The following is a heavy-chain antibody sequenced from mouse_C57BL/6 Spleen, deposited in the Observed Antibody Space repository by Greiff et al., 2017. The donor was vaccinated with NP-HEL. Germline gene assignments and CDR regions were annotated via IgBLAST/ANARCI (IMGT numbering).Heavy chain of an antibody. Sequence: EVMLVESGGGLVKPGGSLKLSCAASGFTFSDYGMHWVRQAPEKGLEWVAYISSGSSTIYYADTVKGRFTISRDNAKNTLFLQMTSLRSEDTAMYYCARRENYGSSYGAMDYWGQGTSVTVSS. CDR3: ARRENYGSSYGAMDY. CDR1: GFTFSDYG. J-gene: IGHJ4*01. CDR2: ISSGSSTI. V-gene: IGHV5-17*01. D-gene: IGHD1-1*01.